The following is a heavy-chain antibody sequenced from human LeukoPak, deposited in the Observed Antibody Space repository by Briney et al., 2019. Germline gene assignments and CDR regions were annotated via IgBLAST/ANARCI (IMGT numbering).Heavy chain of an antibody. J-gene: IGHJ4*02. CDR3: AKGSRRSYPYYFDY. CDR1: GFTFNTYA. V-gene: IGHV3-23*01. D-gene: IGHD1-26*01. Sequence: PGGSLRLSCAASGFTFNTYAMAWVRQAPGKGLEWVSAIIDSGDSTYYGDSVKGRFAISRDNSRYTLYLQMSNLRAEDTAIYYCAKGSRRSYPYYFDYWGQGTLVTVSS. CDR2: IIDSGDST.